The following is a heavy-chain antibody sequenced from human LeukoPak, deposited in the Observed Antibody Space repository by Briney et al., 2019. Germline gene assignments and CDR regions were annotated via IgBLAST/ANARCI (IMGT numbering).Heavy chain of an antibody. V-gene: IGHV4-61*02. CDR1: GNSISSGDNY. CDR2: IYTSGST. Sequence: SETLSLTCTVSGNSISSGDNYWSWIRQPAGKGLEWIGRIYTSGSTNYNPSLKSRVTISGDTSKNQFSLRLSSVTAADTAVYYCARERFRLTMIVAAPNFDYWGQGTLVTVSS. CDR3: ARERFRLTMIVAAPNFDY. J-gene: IGHJ4*02. D-gene: IGHD3-22*01.